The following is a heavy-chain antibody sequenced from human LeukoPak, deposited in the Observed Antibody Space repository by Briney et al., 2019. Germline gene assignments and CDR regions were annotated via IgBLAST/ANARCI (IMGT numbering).Heavy chain of an antibody. CDR1: GFAFGYYA. J-gene: IGHJ4*02. CDR3: TRNRGIATAGILQAPHDY. CDR2: IRSKPYGQTT. Sequence: GSLRLSCSASGFAFGYYAMSWVRQAPGGGLEWVGFIRSKPYGQTTENAAAAKGKFPISRDDSKNIVYLQMNSLKVEDTALYYCTRNRGIATAGILQAPHDYGGQGTHVTVSS. D-gene: IGHD6-13*01. V-gene: IGHV3-49*04.